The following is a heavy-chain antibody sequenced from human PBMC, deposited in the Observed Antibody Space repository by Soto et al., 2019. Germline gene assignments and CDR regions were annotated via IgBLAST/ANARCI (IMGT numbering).Heavy chain of an antibody. D-gene: IGHD4-4*01. CDR2: INLDGSEK. J-gene: IGHJ4*02. V-gene: IGHV3-7*01. Sequence: EVQLVESGGGLVQPGGSLRLSCAASGFTFNRYWMKWVRQAPGRGLEWMGNINLDGSEKHYVDSVKGRFTISRDNAKDSVYLQINSLKADDTAMYYCAMGGYDYNNPFDYWGQGTRVTVSS. CDR3: AMGGYDYNNPFDY. CDR1: GFTFNRYW.